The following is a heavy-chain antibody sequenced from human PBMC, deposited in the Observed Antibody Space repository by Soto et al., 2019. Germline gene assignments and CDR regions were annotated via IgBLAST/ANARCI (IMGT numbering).Heavy chain of an antibody. CDR2: INPNSGGT. V-gene: IGHV1-2*02. D-gene: IGHD6-19*01. CDR3: ARVRTGYSSGWYVSEHGYFGY. CDR1: GYTFTGYY. J-gene: IGHJ4*02. Sequence: GASVKVSCKASGYTFTGYYMHWVRQAPGQGLEWMGWINPNSGGTNYAQKFQGRVTMTRDTSISTAYMELSRLRSDDTAVYYCARVRTGYSSGWYVSEHGYFGYWGQGTLVTVSS.